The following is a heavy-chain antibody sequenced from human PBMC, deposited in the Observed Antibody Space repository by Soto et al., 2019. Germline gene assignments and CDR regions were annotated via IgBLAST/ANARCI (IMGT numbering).Heavy chain of an antibody. V-gene: IGHV3-33*01. CDR3: ARDLAAQNYYGSGSYPNALDY. Sequence: GGSLRLSCAASGFTFSSYGMHWVRQAPGKGLEWVAVIWYDGSNKYYADSVKGRFTISRDNSKNTLYLQMNSLRAEDTAVYYCARDLAAQNYYGSGSYPNALDYWGQGTLVTVSS. J-gene: IGHJ4*02. CDR2: IWYDGSNK. D-gene: IGHD3-10*01. CDR1: GFTFSSYG.